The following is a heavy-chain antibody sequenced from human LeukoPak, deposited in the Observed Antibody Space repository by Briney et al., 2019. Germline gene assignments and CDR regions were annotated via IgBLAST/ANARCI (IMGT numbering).Heavy chain of an antibody. CDR3: ARRYDFWSGYPPPLDY. D-gene: IGHD3-3*01. J-gene: IGHJ4*02. Sequence: SETLSLTCRVSGASINSGSNYWGWIRQPPGKTLEWIGSIYSSGSTYYNPSLKSRVTISVDTSKKQFSLKLSSVTAADTAVYYCARRYDFWSGYPPPLDYWGQGTLVTVSS. CDR1: GASINSGSNY. V-gene: IGHV4-39*07. CDR2: IYSSGST.